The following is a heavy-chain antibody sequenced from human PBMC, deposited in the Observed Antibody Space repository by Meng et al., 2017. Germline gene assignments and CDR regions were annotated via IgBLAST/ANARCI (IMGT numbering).Heavy chain of an antibody. CDR2: IYWNDDK. J-gene: IGHJ1*01. Sequence: HIPLKLYGPTLVKPTQTLPLTSTFSGFSLSTSGVGVGWIRQPPGKALEWLALIYWNDDKRYSPSLKSRLTITKDTSKNQVVLTMTNMDPVDTATYYCAHIPYSSSWYEYFQHWGQGTLVTVSS. CDR3: AHIPYSSSWYEYFQH. D-gene: IGHD6-13*01. V-gene: IGHV2-5*01. CDR1: GFSLSTSGVG.